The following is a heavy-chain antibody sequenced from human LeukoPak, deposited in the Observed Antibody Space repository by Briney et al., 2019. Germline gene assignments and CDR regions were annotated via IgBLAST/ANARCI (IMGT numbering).Heavy chain of an antibody. CDR3: ARGAMTTVTYYFDY. CDR2: INHSGST. J-gene: IGHJ4*02. D-gene: IGHD4-17*01. Sequence: PSETLSLTCAVYGGSFSGYYWSWIRQPPGKGLEWIGEINHSGSTNYNPSLKSRVTISVDTSKNQFSLKLSSVTAADTAVYCCARGAMTTVTYYFDYWGQGTLVTVSS. V-gene: IGHV4-34*01. CDR1: GGSFSGYY.